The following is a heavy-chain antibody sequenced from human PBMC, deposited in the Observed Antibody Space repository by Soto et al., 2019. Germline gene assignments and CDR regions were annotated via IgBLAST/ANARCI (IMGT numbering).Heavy chain of an antibody. V-gene: IGHV3-48*01. D-gene: IGHD6-19*01. CDR1: GFTFSSYS. J-gene: IGHJ4*02. CDR2: ISSSSSTI. Sequence: GGSLRLSCAASGFTFSSYSMNWVRQAPGKGLEWVSYISSSSSTIYYADSVKGRFTISRDNAKNSLYLQMNSLRAEDTAVYYCARIFSGWYGRVDYWGQGTLVTVSS. CDR3: ARIFSGWYGRVDY.